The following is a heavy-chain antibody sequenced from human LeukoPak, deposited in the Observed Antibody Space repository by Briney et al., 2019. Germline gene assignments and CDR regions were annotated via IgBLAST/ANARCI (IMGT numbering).Heavy chain of an antibody. V-gene: IGHV3-15*01. Sequence: GGSLRLSCVASGVTFSNIWMSWVRQVSGRGLEWVGRIKNRYDGGTTDYAAPVEGRFTISRDDSKNTLYLQMDSLKTEDTAMYYCTTVVGYSGTFYPYSGRGTLVTVSS. D-gene: IGHD1-26*01. CDR1: GVTFSNIW. J-gene: IGHJ4*02. CDR2: IKNRYDGGTT. CDR3: TTVVGYSGTFYPY.